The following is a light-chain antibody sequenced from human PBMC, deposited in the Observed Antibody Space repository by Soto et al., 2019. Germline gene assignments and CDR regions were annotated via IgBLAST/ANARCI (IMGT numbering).Light chain of an antibody. Sequence: QSVLTQPPSASGTPGLRVSVSCSGSSSNIGSNYVFWYQQFPGTAPKVLIHTDNQRPSGVPDRFSGSKSGTAASLAISGLRSEDEADCYCAAWDDSLSGVVFGGGTKLTVL. CDR1: SSNIGSNY. CDR3: AAWDDSLSGVV. J-gene: IGLJ2*01. V-gene: IGLV1-47*02. CDR2: TDN.